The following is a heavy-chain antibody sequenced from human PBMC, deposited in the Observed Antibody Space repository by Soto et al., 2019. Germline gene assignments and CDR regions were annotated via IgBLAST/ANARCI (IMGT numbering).Heavy chain of an antibody. CDR1: GFTFSSYA. Sequence: QVQLVESGGGVVQPGRFLRLSCAASGFTFSSYAMHWVRQAPGKGLEWVAVISYDGSNKYYADSVKGRFTISRDNSKNTLYLQMNSLRAEDTAVYYCVRVVVITSIFSLGYWGQGTLVTVSS. CDR2: ISYDGSNK. V-gene: IGHV3-30-3*01. J-gene: IGHJ4*02. D-gene: IGHD3-22*01. CDR3: VRVVVITSIFSLGY.